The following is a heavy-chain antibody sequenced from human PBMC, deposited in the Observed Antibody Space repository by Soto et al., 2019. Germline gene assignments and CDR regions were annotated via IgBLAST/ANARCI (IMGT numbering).Heavy chain of an antibody. V-gene: IGHV3-33*01. CDR3: ARDDDYGDNGLDY. CDR1: GFSFSSYG. Sequence: QVQLVESGGGVVQPGRSLRLSCAASGFSFSSYGMHWVRQAPGKGLEWVAVILDDGSDKDYTEAVKGRFTISRDNSKNTLYLEMNSLRAEDTAVYYCARDDDYGDNGLDYWGQGTLVTVSS. CDR2: ILDDGSDK. D-gene: IGHD4-17*01. J-gene: IGHJ4*02.